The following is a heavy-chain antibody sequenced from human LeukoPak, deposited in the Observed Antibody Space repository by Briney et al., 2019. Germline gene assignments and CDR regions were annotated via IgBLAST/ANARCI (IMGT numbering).Heavy chain of an antibody. J-gene: IGHJ4*02. D-gene: IGHD6-13*01. CDR3: ARSLNGGIAAAVDY. CDR1: GFTFSSYA. V-gene: IGHV3-30*04. CDR2: ISYDGSNK. Sequence: PGGSLRLSCAASGFTFSSYAMHWVRQAPGKGLEWVAVISYDGSNKYYAGSVKGRFTISRDNSKNTLYLQMNSLRAEDTAVYYCARSLNGGIAAAVDYWGQGTLVTVSS.